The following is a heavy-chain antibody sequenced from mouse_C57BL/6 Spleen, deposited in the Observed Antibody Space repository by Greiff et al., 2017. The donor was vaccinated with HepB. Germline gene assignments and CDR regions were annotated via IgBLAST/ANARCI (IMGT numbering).Heavy chain of an antibody. J-gene: IGHJ4*01. Sequence: QVHVKQPGTELVKPGASVKLSCKASGYTFTSYWMHWVKQRPGQGLEWIGNINPSNGGTNYNEKFKSKATLTVDKSSSTAYMQLSSLTSEDSAVYYCARGGYYGSSYDAMDYWGQGTSVTVSS. CDR3: ARGGYYGSSYDAMDY. CDR2: INPSNGGT. V-gene: IGHV1-53*01. D-gene: IGHD1-1*01. CDR1: GYTFTSYW.